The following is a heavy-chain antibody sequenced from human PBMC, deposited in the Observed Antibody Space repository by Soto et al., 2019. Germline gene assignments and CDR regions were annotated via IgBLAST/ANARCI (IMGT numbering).Heavy chain of an antibody. V-gene: IGHV1-69*01. CDR3: ARDQIAARPAFYYYYGMDV. J-gene: IGHJ6*02. D-gene: IGHD6-6*01. CDR2: IIPIFGTA. CDR1: GGTFSSYA. Sequence: QVQLVQSGAEVKKPGSSVKVSCKASGGTFSSYAISWVRQAPGQGLEWMGGIIPIFGTANYAQKFQGRVTITADESTSTAYMELSSMRSEDTAEYYCARDQIAARPAFYYYYGMDVWGPGTTVTVSS.